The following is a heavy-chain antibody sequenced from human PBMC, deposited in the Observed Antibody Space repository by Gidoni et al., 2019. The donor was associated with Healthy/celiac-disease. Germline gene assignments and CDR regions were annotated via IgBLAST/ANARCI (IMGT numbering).Heavy chain of an antibody. CDR2: IKQDGSEK. CDR1: GFTFSSYW. Sequence: EVQLVESGGGLVQPGGSLSLSCAAPGFTFSSYWLSWVRQAPGKGLEWVANIKQDGSEKYYVDSVKGRFTISRDNAKNSLYLQMNSLRAEDTAVYYCASLAGQIRPPYGDLLSWYFDLWGRGTLVTVSS. V-gene: IGHV3-7*01. CDR3: ASLAGQIRPPYGDLLSWYFDL. J-gene: IGHJ2*01. D-gene: IGHD4-17*01.